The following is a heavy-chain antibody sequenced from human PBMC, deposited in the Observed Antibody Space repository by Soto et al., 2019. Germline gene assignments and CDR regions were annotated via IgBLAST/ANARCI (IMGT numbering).Heavy chain of an antibody. J-gene: IGHJ5*02. CDR1: GFTFSNYD. CDR3: AKDAVSGDGVWLLDS. CDR2: LVRSGSTS. D-gene: IGHD4-17*01. Sequence: EVQLLESGGGLIQPGGSLRLSCAASGFTFSNYDMTWARQAPGKGLEWVSSLVRSGSTSYYADSVKGRFTISSDISANSLYLQMDSLRAEDTAVYYCAKDAVSGDGVWLLDSWGQGTVVTVTS. V-gene: IGHV3-23*01.